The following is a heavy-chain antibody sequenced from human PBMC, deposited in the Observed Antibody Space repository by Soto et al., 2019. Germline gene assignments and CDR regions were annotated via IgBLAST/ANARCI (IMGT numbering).Heavy chain of an antibody. CDR1: GGSISSSNW. D-gene: IGHD3-10*01. CDR3: ARGGPYYYGSGPYYFDY. Sequence: PSETLSLTCAVSGGSISSSNWWSWVRQPPGKGLEWIGEIYHSGSTNYNPSLKSRVTISVDKSKNQFSLKLSSVTAADTAVYYCARGGPYYYGSGPYYFDYWGQGTLVTVSS. J-gene: IGHJ4*02. CDR2: IYHSGST. V-gene: IGHV4-4*02.